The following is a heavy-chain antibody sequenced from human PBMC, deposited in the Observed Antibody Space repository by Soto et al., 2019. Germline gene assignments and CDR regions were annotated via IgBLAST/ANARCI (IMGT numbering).Heavy chain of an antibody. J-gene: IGHJ3*02. CDR3: ASRVGSSGYYYGVDAFDI. Sequence: QVQLVQSGAEVKKPGSSVKVSCKASGGTFSSYAISGVRQAPGQGLEWMGGIIPIFGTANYAQKFQGRVTITADESTSTAYMELSSLRSEDTAVYYCASRVGSSGYYYGVDAFDIWGQGTMVTVSS. CDR2: IIPIFGTA. CDR1: GGTFSSYA. D-gene: IGHD3-22*01. V-gene: IGHV1-69*01.